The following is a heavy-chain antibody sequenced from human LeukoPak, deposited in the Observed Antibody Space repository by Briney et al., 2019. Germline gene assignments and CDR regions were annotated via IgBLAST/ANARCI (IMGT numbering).Heavy chain of an antibody. CDR1: GFAFSSYW. D-gene: IGHD3-3*01. Sequence: GGSLRLSCAASGFAFSSYWMHWVRQAPGKGLEWVSLIYSDGSTYYADSVKGRITISRDNSKNTQYLQMNSLRAEDTAVYYCASYYLEWLFGWAFDIWGQGTMVTVFS. CDR2: IYSDGST. J-gene: IGHJ3*02. V-gene: IGHV3-66*02. CDR3: ASYYLEWLFGWAFDI.